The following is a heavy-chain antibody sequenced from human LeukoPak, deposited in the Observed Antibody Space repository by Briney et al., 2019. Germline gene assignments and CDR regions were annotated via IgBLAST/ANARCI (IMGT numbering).Heavy chain of an antibody. CDR3: ASDRDEYQLLLFDY. V-gene: IGHV3-30*02. D-gene: IGHD2-2*01. CDR2: IRYDGSNK. CDR1: GFAFSSYG. J-gene: IGHJ4*02. Sequence: PGGSLRLSCAASGFAFSSYGMHWVRQAPGKGLEWVAFIRYDGSNKYYADSVKGRFTISRDNSKNTLYLQMNSLRAEDTAVYYCASDRDEYQLLLFDYWGQGTLVTVSS.